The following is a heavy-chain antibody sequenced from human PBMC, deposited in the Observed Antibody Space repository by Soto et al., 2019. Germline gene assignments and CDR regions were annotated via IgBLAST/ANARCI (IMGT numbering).Heavy chain of an antibody. D-gene: IGHD2-15*01. CDR1: GFTFSSYA. CDR2: ISGSGGST. CDR3: AKETVVAASYYYYYMDV. V-gene: IGHV3-23*01. J-gene: IGHJ6*03. Sequence: GGSLRLSCAASGFTFSSYAMSWVHQAPGKGLEWVSAISGSGGSTYYADSVKGRFTISRDNSKNTLYLQMNSLRAEDTAVYYCAKETVVAASYYYYYMDVWGKGTTVTVSS.